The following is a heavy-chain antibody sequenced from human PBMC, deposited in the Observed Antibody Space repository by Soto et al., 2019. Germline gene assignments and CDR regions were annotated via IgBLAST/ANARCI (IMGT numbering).Heavy chain of an antibody. CDR1: GGTFSSYA. CDR2: IIPIFGTA. D-gene: IGHD3-10*01. V-gene: IGHV1-69*05. Sequence: SVKVSCTASGGTFSSYAISWVRQAPGQGLEWMGGIIPIFGTANYAQKLQGRVTMTTDTSTSTAYMELRSLRSDDTAVYYCAREASSGSYYVYYYYYMDVWGKGTTVTVSS. J-gene: IGHJ6*03. CDR3: AREASSGSYYVYYYYYMDV.